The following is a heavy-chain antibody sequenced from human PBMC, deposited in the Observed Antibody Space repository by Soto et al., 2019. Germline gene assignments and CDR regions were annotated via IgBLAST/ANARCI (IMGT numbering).Heavy chain of an antibody. CDR2: INPSGDGT. J-gene: IGHJ4*02. CDR1: GYTFTSYY. D-gene: IGHD3-22*01. CDR3: ARGLDSSRYSPDFDY. V-gene: IGHV1-46*01. Sequence: ASVKVSCKASGYTFTSYYMHWVRQAPGQGLEWMGIINPSGDGTSYAQKFQGRVTMTRDTSTSTVYMELSSLRSEDTAWYYCARGLDSSRYSPDFDYLRQGTLVTVSS.